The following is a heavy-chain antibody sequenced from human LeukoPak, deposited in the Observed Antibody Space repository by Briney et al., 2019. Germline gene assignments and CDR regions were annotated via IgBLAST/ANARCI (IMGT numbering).Heavy chain of an antibody. CDR3: ARVNRADWFDP. V-gene: IGHV4-34*01. Sequence: SETLSLTCAVYGGSFSGYYWSWIRQPPGKGLEWIGEINHSGSTNYNPSLKSRVTISVDTSKNQFSLKLSSVTAADTAVYYCARVNRADWFDPWGQGTLVTVSS. CDR2: INHSGST. J-gene: IGHJ5*02. D-gene: IGHD6-25*01. CDR1: GGSFSGYY.